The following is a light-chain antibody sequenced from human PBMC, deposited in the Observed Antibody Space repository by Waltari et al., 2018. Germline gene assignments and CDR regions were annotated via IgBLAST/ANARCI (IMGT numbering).Light chain of an antibody. CDR3: SSYTTRSILL. V-gene: IGLV2-14*03. CDR1: SSDVGGYNY. J-gene: IGLJ2*01. Sequence: QSALTQPVSVSGSPGQSITISCTGTSSDVGGYNYVAWYQQHPNKAPKVIIYDVANRPFGVSNRFSVSKSGSTASLTISGLQTEDEAYYYCSSYTTRSILLFGGGTKVTVL. CDR2: DVA.